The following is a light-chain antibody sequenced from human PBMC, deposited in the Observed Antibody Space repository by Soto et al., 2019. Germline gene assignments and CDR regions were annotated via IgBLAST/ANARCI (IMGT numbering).Light chain of an antibody. CDR2: KAS. CDR1: QSISNW. Sequence: DLQMTQSPSTLSASIGDTVTITCRASQSISNWLAWYQQKPGKAPKLLIYKASSLESGVPSRFSGSGSGTEFTLTIFSLQPDDFATYYCQQYNSYSETFGQGTKVEIK. V-gene: IGKV1-5*03. J-gene: IGKJ1*01. CDR3: QQYNSYSET.